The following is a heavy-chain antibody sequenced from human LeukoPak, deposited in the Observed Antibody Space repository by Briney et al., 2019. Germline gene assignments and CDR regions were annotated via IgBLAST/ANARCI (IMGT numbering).Heavy chain of an antibody. J-gene: IGHJ4*02. V-gene: IGHV3-48*01. D-gene: IGHD5-18*01. CDR2: ITSSSGTI. CDR1: GFTFSSYS. CDR3: ARGYYYAYHY. Sequence: GGSLRLSCAASGFTFSSYSMNWVRPAPGKGLEWVSHITSSSGTIYYADSVKGRCTISRDNAKNSLYLQINGLRAEDTAVYYCARGYYYAYHYWGQGTLVTVSS.